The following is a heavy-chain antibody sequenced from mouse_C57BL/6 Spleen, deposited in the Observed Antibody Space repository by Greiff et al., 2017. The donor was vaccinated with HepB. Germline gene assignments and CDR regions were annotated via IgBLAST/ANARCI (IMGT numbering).Heavy chain of an antibody. CDR2: IDPEDGET. CDR1: GFNIKDYY. J-gene: IGHJ2*01. Sequence: EVQLQQSGAELVKPGASVKLSCTASGFNIKDYYMHWVKQRTEQGLEWIGRIDPEDGETKYAPKFQGKATITADTSYNTAYLQLSSLTSEDTAVYYCARSLLMDYYYGSFDYWGQGTTLTVSS. V-gene: IGHV14-2*01. D-gene: IGHD1-1*01. CDR3: ARSLLMDYYYGSFDY.